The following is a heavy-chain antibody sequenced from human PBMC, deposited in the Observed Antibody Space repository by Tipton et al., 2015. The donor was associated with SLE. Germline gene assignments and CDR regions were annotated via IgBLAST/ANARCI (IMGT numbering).Heavy chain of an antibody. Sequence: TLSLTCAVYGGSFSGYYWSWIRPPPGKGLEWIGEINHSGSTNYNPSLKSRVTISVDTSKNQFSLKLSSVTAADTAVYYCARDGYYDFWSGKGAFDIWGQGTMVPVSS. CDR3: ARDGYYDFWSGKGAFDI. J-gene: IGHJ3*02. D-gene: IGHD3-3*01. V-gene: IGHV4-34*01. CDR1: GGSFSGYY. CDR2: INHSGST.